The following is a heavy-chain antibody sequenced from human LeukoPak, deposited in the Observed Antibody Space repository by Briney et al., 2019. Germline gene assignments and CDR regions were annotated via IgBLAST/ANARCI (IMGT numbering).Heavy chain of an antibody. CDR1: GGSISSYH. Sequence: PSETLSLTCTVSGGSISSYHWSWIRQPPGKGLECIGYIYYSGSTNYNPSLKSRVTISVDTSKNLFSLKLSSVTAADTAVYYCARARNYYDSSDYYYEGDAFDIWGQGTMVTVSS. J-gene: IGHJ3*02. V-gene: IGHV4-59*01. D-gene: IGHD3-22*01. CDR2: IYYSGST. CDR3: ARARNYYDSSDYYYEGDAFDI.